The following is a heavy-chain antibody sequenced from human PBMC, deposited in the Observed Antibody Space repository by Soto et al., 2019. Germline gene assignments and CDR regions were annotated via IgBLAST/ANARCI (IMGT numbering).Heavy chain of an antibody. J-gene: IGHJ4*02. Sequence: GASVKVSCKAPGYTFTSYYMHWVRQAPGQGLEWMGIINPSGGSTTYAQKFQGRVTMTRDTSTSTVYMELSSLRSEDTAVYYCAREVVVAATGFDYWGQGTLVTVSS. D-gene: IGHD2-15*01. CDR1: GYTFTSYY. CDR2: INPSGGST. V-gene: IGHV1-46*01. CDR3: AREVVVAATGFDY.